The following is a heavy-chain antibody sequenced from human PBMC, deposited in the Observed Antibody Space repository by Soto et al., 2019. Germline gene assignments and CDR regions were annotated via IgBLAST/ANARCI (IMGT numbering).Heavy chain of an antibody. J-gene: IGHJ4*02. V-gene: IGHV4-31*03. CDR1: GGSISSGGYY. Sequence: PSETLSLTCTVSGGSISSGGYYWSWIRQHPGKGLEWIGYIYYSGSTYYNPSLKSRVTISVDTSKNQFSLKLSSVTAADTAVYYCARWRGGSGVLDYWGQGTLVTVSS. CDR3: ARWRGGSGVLDY. D-gene: IGHD2-15*01. CDR2: IYYSGST.